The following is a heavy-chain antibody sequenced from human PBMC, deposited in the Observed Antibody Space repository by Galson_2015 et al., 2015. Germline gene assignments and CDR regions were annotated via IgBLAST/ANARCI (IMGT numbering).Heavy chain of an antibody. V-gene: IGHV1-3*01. CDR2: INAGNGNT. Sequence: SVKVSCKPSGYTFTSYAIHWVRQAPGQRLEWMGWINAGNGNTKYSQKFQGRVAITRDTSATTAYMELSSLRSEDTAVYYCAREHYYGSGSYYFDYWGQGTLVTVSS. CDR1: GYTFTSYA. J-gene: IGHJ4*02. D-gene: IGHD3-10*01. CDR3: AREHYYGSGSYYFDY.